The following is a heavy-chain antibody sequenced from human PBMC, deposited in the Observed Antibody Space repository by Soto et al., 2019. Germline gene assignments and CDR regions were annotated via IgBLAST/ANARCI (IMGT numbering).Heavy chain of an antibody. CDR1: GGTFSSYA. Sequence: SVKVSCKASGGTFSSYAISWVRQAPGQGLEWMGGIIPIFGTANYAQKFQGRVTITADESTSTAYMELSSLRSEDTAVYYCARDLTAYYDSSGYLPWFDPWGQGTLVTVSS. CDR3: ARDLTAYYDSSGYLPWFDP. J-gene: IGHJ5*02. D-gene: IGHD3-22*01. CDR2: IIPIFGTA. V-gene: IGHV1-69*13.